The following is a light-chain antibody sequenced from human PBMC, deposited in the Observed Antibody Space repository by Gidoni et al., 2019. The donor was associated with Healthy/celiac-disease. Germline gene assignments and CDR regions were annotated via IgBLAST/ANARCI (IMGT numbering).Light chain of an antibody. CDR2: DAS. V-gene: IGKV3-11*01. CDR3: QQRSNWPQYT. Sequence: ELVFTQSPATLPLPPGERATLSCTASQRVSSYLAWYQQKPGQAPRLLIYDASNRATGIPARFSGSGSGTDFTLTISSIEPEDYAVYYCQQRSNWPQYTFGQGTKLEIK. J-gene: IGKJ2*01. CDR1: QRVSSY.